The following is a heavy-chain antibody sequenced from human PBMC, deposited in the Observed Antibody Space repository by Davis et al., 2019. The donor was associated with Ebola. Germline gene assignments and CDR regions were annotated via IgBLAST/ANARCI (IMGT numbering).Heavy chain of an antibody. Sequence: SETLSLTCTVSGGSISSSSYYWGWIRQPPGKGLEWIGSIYYSGSTYYNPSLKSRVTISVDTSKNQFSLKLSSVTAADTAVYYSTRGPPQYCSSTSCYRDFDYWGQGTLVTVSS. J-gene: IGHJ4*02. CDR3: TRGPPQYCSSTSCYRDFDY. D-gene: IGHD2-2*01. V-gene: IGHV4-39*07. CDR2: IYYSGST. CDR1: GGSISSSSYY.